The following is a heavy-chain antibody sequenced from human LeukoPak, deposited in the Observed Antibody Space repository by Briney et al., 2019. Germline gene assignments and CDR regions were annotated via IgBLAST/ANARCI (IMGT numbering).Heavy chain of an antibody. J-gene: IGHJ6*03. D-gene: IGHD6-6*01. CDR1: GFSFITYN. CDR3: ARDLGVGSSSSAKYYYYYMDV. Sequence: GGSLRLSCAASGFSFITYNMNWVRQAPGKGLEWVSSISSTSSYIYYADSVKGRFTISRDNAKNSLYLQMNSLRAEDTAVYYCARDLGVGSSSSAKYYYYYMDVWGKGTTVTVSS. CDR2: ISSTSSYI. V-gene: IGHV3-21*01.